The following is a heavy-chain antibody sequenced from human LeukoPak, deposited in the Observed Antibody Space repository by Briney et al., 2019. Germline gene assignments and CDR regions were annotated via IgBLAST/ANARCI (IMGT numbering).Heavy chain of an antibody. CDR3: ARIRDGYDDAYDI. CDR2: INPGGDNT. Sequence: ASVKVSCKASGYTFTNYYIHWVRQAPGQGLEWMGLINPGGDNTDYAQNFQGRVTMTRDTSTSTVYMGLSSLRSEDTAVYYCARIRDGYDDAYDIWGQGTMVTVSS. CDR1: GYTFTNYY. V-gene: IGHV1-46*01. D-gene: IGHD5-24*01. J-gene: IGHJ3*02.